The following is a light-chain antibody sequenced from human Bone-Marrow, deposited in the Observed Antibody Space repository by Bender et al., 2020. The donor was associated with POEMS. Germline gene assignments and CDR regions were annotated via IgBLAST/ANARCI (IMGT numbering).Light chain of an antibody. Sequence: SIELTQPPSVSVSPGQTASIPCSGDKLGERYASWYQQKPGQSPVLVIYQDTQRPSGVSDRFSGSKSGNTASLTISGLQAEDEADYYCCSYVDGSTYVFGGGTHVSVL. CDR3: CSYVDGSTYV. CDR2: QDT. J-gene: IGLJ1*01. V-gene: IGLV3-1*01. CDR1: KLGERY.